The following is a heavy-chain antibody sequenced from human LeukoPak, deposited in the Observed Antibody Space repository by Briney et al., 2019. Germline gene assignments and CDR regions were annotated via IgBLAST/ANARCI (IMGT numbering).Heavy chain of an antibody. CDR1: GFNFNNHA. CDR3: ARMGSYDYVWGSYRYNYFDY. V-gene: IGHV3-23*01. Sequence: GGSLRLSCAASGFNFNNHAMSWVRQAPGKGLEWVSAISGGGDATKYADSVKGRFTISRDNSKNTLSLQMNSLRAEDTAVYYCARMGSYDYVWGSYRYNYFDYWGQGTLVTVSS. CDR2: ISGGGDAT. D-gene: IGHD3-16*02. J-gene: IGHJ4*02.